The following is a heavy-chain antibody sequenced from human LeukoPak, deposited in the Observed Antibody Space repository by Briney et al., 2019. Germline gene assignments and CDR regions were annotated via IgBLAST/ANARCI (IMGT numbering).Heavy chain of an antibody. CDR2: IIPIFGTA. V-gene: IGHV1-69*13. Sequence: RASVKVSCKASGGTFSSYAISWVRQAPGQGREWMGGIIPIFGTANYAQKFQGRVTITADESTSTAYMELSSLRSEDTAVYYCSYDSSGYSIYFQHWGQGTLVTVSS. CDR3: SYDSSGYSIYFQH. J-gene: IGHJ1*01. D-gene: IGHD3-22*01. CDR1: GGTFSSYA.